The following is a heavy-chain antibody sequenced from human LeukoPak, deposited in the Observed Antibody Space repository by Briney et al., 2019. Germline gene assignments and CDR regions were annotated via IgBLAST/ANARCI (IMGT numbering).Heavy chain of an antibody. D-gene: IGHD6-13*01. V-gene: IGHV4-61*02. Sequence: SETLSLTCTVAGHSITNGTYSWSWIRRPAGTGLEWIGRIYATGSTKYNPSLQSRVTISLDTSKNHFSLKLSSVTAADTAVYYCARGRTMQQQLVGEGYWGQGTLVTVSS. CDR3: ARGRTMQQQLVGEGY. J-gene: IGHJ4*02. CDR1: GHSITNGTYS. CDR2: IYATGST.